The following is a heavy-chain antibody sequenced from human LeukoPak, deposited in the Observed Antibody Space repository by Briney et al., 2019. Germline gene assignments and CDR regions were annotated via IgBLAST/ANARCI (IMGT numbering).Heavy chain of an antibody. J-gene: IGHJ6*04. CDR2: TYYSGST. CDR3: ANGSGSPLWYGMDV. V-gene: IGHV4-59*01. Sequence: SETLSLTCTVSGGSISSYYWSWIRQPPGKGLEWIGYTYYSGSTNYNPSLKSRVTISVDTSKNQFSLKLSSVTAADTAVYYCANGSGSPLWYGMDVWGKGTTVTVSS. D-gene: IGHD3-10*01. CDR1: GGSISSYY.